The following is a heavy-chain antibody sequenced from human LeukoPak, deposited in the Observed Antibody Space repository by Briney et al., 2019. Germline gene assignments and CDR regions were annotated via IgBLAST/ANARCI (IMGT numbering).Heavy chain of an antibody. J-gene: IGHJ5*02. V-gene: IGHV1-2*02. CDR2: INPNSGGT. Sequence: ASVKVSCKASGYTFTGYYMHWVRQAPGQELEWMGWINPNSGGTNYAQKFQGRVTMTRDTSISTAYMELSRLRSDDTAVYYCARGEVTMVRGVIDGGFDPWGQGTLVTVSS. CDR3: ARGEVTMVRGVIDGGFDP. D-gene: IGHD3-10*01. CDR1: GYTFTGYY.